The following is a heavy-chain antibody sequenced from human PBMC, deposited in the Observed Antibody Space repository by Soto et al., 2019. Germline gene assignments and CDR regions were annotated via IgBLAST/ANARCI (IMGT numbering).Heavy chain of an antibody. CDR1: GFTFSSYS. D-gene: IGHD1-1*01. CDR3: ARTAATGTSYGMDV. V-gene: IGHV3-21*01. CDR2: ISSSSSYI. Sequence: GASVKVSCAASGFTFSSYSMNWVRQAPGKGLEWVSSISSSSSYIYYADSVKGRFTISRDNAKNSLYLQMNSLRAEDTAVYYCARTAATGTSYGMDVWGQGTTVTVSS. J-gene: IGHJ6*02.